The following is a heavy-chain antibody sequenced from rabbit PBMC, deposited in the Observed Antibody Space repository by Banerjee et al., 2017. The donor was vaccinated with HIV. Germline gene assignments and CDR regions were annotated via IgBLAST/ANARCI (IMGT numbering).Heavy chain of an antibody. CDR1: GIDFSSYG. J-gene: IGHJ4*01. Sequence: QEQLVESGGGLVTLGGSLKLSCKASGIDFSSYGISWVRQAPGKGLEWIAYIYPDYGSTDYASWVNGRFTISLDNAQNTVFLQMTSLTAADTATYFCARSTISGYAGYGYPDLWGPGTLVTVS. D-gene: IGHD7-1*01. V-gene: IGHV1S47*01. CDR3: ARSTISGYAGYGYPDL. CDR2: IYPDYGST.